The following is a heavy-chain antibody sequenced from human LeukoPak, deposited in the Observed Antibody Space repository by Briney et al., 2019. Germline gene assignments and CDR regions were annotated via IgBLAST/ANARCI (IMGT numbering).Heavy chain of an antibody. CDR2: IRQDESER. J-gene: IGHJ4*02. D-gene: IGHD5-24*01. V-gene: IGHV3-7*03. Sequence: GGSLRLSCEGSGFSFSSYWMTWVRQLPGKGPEWVANIRQDESERYYADSVKGRFTISRDNSKNTLYLQMNSLRAEDTAVYYCAKARTPRWLQSGMAGFQSCFDYWGQGTLVTVSS. CDR1: GFSFSSYW. CDR3: AKARTPRWLQSGMAGFQSCFDY.